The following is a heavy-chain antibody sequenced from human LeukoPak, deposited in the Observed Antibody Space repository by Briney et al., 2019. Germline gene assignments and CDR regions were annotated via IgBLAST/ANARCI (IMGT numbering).Heavy chain of an antibody. J-gene: IGHJ4*02. CDR3: ARVRRFGAGQDY. V-gene: IGHV4-4*07. D-gene: IGHD3-16*01. CDR1: GGSISSYY. Sequence: SETLSLTCTVSGGSISSYYWSWIRQPAGKGLESIGHISTSGSTNYNPSLKSRVTMSVDTSKNQFSLKVKSVTAADTAVYYCARVRRFGAGQDYWGQGTLVTFSS. CDR2: ISTSGST.